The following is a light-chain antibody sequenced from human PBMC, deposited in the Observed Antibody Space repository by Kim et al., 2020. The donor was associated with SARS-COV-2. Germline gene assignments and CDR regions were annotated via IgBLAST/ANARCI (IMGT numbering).Light chain of an antibody. Sequence: ELTQQPSASGTPGQRITISCSGSSSNIGSNTVNWYQQLPGTAPKLRIYSVNQRPSWVPDRFSGSKSGASASLAISGLQSEDEGDYYCAAWDGSLNGVVIGRGTQLAV. CDR2: SVN. CDR3: AAWDGSLNGVV. V-gene: IGLV1-44*01. J-gene: IGLJ2*01. CDR1: SSNIGSNT.